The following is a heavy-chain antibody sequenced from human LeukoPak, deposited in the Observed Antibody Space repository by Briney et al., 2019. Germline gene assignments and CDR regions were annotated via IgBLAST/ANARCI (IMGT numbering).Heavy chain of an antibody. CDR2: ISSSGSTI. V-gene: IGHV3-11*01. D-gene: IGHD3-3*01. CDR1: GFTFSDYY. J-gene: IGHJ6*02. CDR3: ASDYDFWSGYSSYGMDV. Sequence: GGSLGLSCAASGFTFSDYYMSWIRQAPGKGLEWVSYISSSGSTIYYADSVKGRFTISRDNAKNSLYLQMNSLRAEDTAVYYCASDYDFWSGYSSYGMDVWGQGTTVTVSS.